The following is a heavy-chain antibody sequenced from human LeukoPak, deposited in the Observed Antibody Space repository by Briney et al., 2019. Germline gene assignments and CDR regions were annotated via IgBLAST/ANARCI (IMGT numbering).Heavy chain of an antibody. V-gene: IGHV3-74*01. D-gene: IGHD6-19*01. CDR3: ATKQWLAPPPDS. CDR1: GFTFSKYW. Sequence: GGSLRLSRAASGFTFSKYWMLWVRQAPGKGLESVSRINADGTVTTYADSVKGRFTVSRDNADNTMFLQMNSVRDEDTAVYYCATKQWLAPPPDSWGQGTPVTVSS. J-gene: IGHJ4*02. CDR2: INADGTVT.